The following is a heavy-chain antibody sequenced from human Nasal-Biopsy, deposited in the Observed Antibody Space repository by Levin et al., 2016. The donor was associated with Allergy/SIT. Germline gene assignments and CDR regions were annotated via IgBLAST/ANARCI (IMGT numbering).Heavy chain of an antibody. D-gene: IGHD6-19*01. CDR2: MSPNTGNT. CDR1: GYTFSTYD. CDR3: ARMRGSDWYLGAVKFGYLYYGMDV. Sequence: ASVKVSCKASGYTFSTYDINWVRQATGQGLEWMGRMSPNTGNTDYALKFQGRVTMTRDTALSTAWMELSSLRTEDTAVYYCARMRGSDWYLGAVKFGYLYYGMDVWGQGTTVTVSS. V-gene: IGHV1-8*01. J-gene: IGHJ6*02.